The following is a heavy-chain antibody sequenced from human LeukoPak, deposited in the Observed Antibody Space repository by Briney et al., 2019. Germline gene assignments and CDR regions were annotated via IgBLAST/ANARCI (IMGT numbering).Heavy chain of an antibody. CDR1: AGTFSSYA. V-gene: IGHV1-69*04. Sequence: GSSVKVSCKASAGTFSSYAISWVRQAPGQGLEWMGRIIPILGIANYAQKFRGRVTITADKSTSTAYMELSSLRSEDTAVYYCARVDPHDSSGYYYGGAFDIWGQGTMVTVSS. D-gene: IGHD3-22*01. J-gene: IGHJ3*02. CDR3: ARVDPHDSSGYYYGGAFDI. CDR2: IIPILGIA.